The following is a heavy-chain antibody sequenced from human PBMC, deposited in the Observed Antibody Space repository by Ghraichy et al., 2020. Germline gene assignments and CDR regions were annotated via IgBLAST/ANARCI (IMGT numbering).Heavy chain of an antibody. CDR1: GGSVSSGSYY. V-gene: IGHV4-61*01. CDR3: ASATNQGTFDY. CDR2: IYYSGST. Sequence: SETLSLTCTVSGGSVSSGSYYWSWIRQPPGKGLEWIGYIYYSGSTNYNPSLKSRVTISVDTSKNQFSLKLSSVTAADTAVYYCASATNQGTFDYWGQGTLVTVSS. J-gene: IGHJ4*02.